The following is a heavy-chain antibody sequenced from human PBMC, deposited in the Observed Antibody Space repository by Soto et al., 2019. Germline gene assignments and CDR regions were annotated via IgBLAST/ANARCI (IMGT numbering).Heavy chain of an antibody. D-gene: IGHD3-22*01. J-gene: IGHJ4*02. Sequence: SETLSLTCAVYGGSFSGYYWSWIRQPPGKGLEWIGENNHSGSTNYNPSLKSRVTISVDTSKNQFSLKLSSVTAADTAVYYCARALRRYDSSGYYSFEVDYWGQGTRVTVSS. V-gene: IGHV4-34*01. CDR3: ARALRRYDSSGYYSFEVDY. CDR1: GGSFSGYY. CDR2: NNHSGST.